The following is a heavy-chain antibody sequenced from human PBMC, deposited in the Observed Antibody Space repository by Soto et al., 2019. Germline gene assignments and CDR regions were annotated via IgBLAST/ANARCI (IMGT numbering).Heavy chain of an antibody. CDR3: ARGRYGDY. D-gene: IGHD1-1*01. CDR1: GYAFTTYG. CDR2: ISAHNGNT. V-gene: IGHV1-18*01. Sequence: QVHLVQSGAEVKKPGASVKVACQGCGYAFTTYGITWVRRARGRGLEWMGWISAHNGNTNYAQKLQGRVTVTRDTSTSTAYMELRSLRYDDKAVYYCARGRYGDYWGQGALVTVPS. J-gene: IGHJ4*02.